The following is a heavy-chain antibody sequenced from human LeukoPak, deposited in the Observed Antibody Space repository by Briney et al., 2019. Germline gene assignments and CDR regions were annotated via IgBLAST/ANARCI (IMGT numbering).Heavy chain of an antibody. D-gene: IGHD6-6*01. CDR3: ARGPNSNWSGLDF. CDR1: GFTFDDYA. Sequence: GGSLRLSCAASGFTFDDYAMHWVRQAPGKGLEWVSGISWNSGSIGYADSVKGRFTISRDNAKNTLYLQVNNLRAEDTAVYYCARGPNSNWSGLDFWGQGTLLTVSS. V-gene: IGHV3-9*01. CDR2: ISWNSGSI. J-gene: IGHJ4*02.